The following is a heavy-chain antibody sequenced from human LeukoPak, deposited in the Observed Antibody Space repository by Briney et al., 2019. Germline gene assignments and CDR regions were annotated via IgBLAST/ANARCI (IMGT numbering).Heavy chain of an antibody. CDR2: IYYSGRT. CDR1: GGSIGTSSYY. V-gene: IGHV4-39*07. J-gene: IGHJ4*02. Sequence: SETLSLTCTVSGGSIGTSSYYWGWIRQPPGKGLEWIGSIYYSGRTYYNPSLKSRVTISVDTSKNQFSLRLSSVTAADTAVFCCARDGYYGSGSLDYWGQGTLVTVSS. D-gene: IGHD3-10*01. CDR3: ARDGYYGSGSLDY.